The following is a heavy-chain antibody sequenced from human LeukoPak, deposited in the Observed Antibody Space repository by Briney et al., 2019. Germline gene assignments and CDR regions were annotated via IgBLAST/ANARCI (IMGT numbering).Heavy chain of an antibody. Sequence: ASVKVSCKASGYTFSSYYMHWVRQAPGQGLEWMGVINPSGGTTTYAQKFQGRVTMTRDTSTSTVYMEVSSLRSEDTAVYYCTTLIAAADHFDYWGQGTLVTVSS. V-gene: IGHV1-46*01. CDR1: GYTFSSYY. CDR2: INPSGGTT. D-gene: IGHD6-13*01. CDR3: TTLIAAADHFDY. J-gene: IGHJ4*02.